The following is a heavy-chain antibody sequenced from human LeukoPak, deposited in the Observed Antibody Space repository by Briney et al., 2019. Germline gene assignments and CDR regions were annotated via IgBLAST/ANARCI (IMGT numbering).Heavy chain of an antibody. Sequence: GGSLRLSCAASGFRFSDYSVNWVRQAPGKGLQWISYISGSNTTIYYAESVRGRFTMSRDSAKNSLYLQMTSLTAEDTAMYYCASGGATSFDYWGQGTLVTVSS. J-gene: IGHJ4*02. D-gene: IGHD1-26*01. CDR1: GFRFSDYS. V-gene: IGHV3-48*01. CDR2: ISGSNTTI. CDR3: ASGGATSFDY.